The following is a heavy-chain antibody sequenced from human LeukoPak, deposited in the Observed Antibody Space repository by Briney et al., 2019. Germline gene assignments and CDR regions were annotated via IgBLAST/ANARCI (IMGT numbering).Heavy chain of an antibody. D-gene: IGHD3-22*01. Sequence: GGSLRLSCAASGFTFSSYAMSWVRQAPGKGLEWVSAISGSGGSTYYADSVKGRFTISRDNSKNTLYLQMNSLRAEDTAVYYCAKVRAGSYYYDSSGYYYDYYYYYMDIWGKGTTVTVSS. CDR1: GFTFSSYA. CDR3: AKVRAGSYYYDSSGYYYDYYYYYMDI. J-gene: IGHJ6*03. CDR2: ISGSGGST. V-gene: IGHV3-23*01.